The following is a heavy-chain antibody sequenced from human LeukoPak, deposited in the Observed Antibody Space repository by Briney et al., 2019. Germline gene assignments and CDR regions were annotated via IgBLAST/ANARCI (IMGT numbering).Heavy chain of an antibody. Sequence: ASVKVSCKASGYTFTSYDINWVRQATGQGLEWMGWINPNSGGTNYAQKFQGRVTMTRDTSISTAYMELSRLRSDDTAVYYCARSGLVGNWFDPWGQGALVTVSS. CDR2: INPNSGGT. CDR3: ARSGLVGNWFDP. CDR1: GYTFTSYD. D-gene: IGHD1-26*01. J-gene: IGHJ5*02. V-gene: IGHV1-2*02.